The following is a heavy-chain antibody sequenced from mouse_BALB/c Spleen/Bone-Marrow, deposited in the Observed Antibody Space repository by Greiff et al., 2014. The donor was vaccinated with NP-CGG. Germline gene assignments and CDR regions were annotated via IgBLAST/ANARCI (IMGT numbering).Heavy chain of an antibody. Sequence: VHLVESGAELVRPGSSVKISCKASGYAFSIYWMNWVKQRPGQGLEWIGQIYPGDDDTDYNGKFKGKATLTADRSSSTAYMQLNSRTSEDSAVYFCARGGISIDYWGQGTTLTVSS. CDR3: ARGGISIDY. V-gene: IGHV1-80*01. CDR1: GYAFSIYW. J-gene: IGHJ2*01. CDR2: IYPGDDDT.